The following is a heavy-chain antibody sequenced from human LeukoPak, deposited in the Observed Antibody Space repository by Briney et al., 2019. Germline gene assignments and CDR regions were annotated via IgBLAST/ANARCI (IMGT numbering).Heavy chain of an antibody. CDR2: VYYSGST. CDR1: GGSVSSGSYH. Sequence: PSETLSLTCTVSGGSVSSGSYHWSWIRQPPGKGLEWIGYVYYSGSTNYNPSLKSRVTISVDTSKNQFSLKLSSVTAADTAVYYCARVNNWNFYFGYWGQGTLVTVSS. D-gene: IGHD1-7*01. CDR3: ARVNNWNFYFGY. J-gene: IGHJ4*02. V-gene: IGHV4-61*01.